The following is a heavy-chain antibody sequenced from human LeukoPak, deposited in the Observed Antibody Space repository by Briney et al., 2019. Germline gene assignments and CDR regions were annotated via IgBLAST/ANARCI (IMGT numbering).Heavy chain of an antibody. J-gene: IGHJ4*02. CDR1: GYTFTAYY. CDR3: ARDRRYNDYDYCFDY. D-gene: IGHD5-12*01. V-gene: IGHV1-46*01. CDR2: INPSAGST. Sequence: ASVKLSCKASGYTFTAYYMHWVRQAPGHGLEWMGIINPSAGSTTYAQKFQGRVAMTRDTSTSTVYMELSSLSSEDTAVYYCARDRRYNDYDYCFDYWGQGTLVTVSS.